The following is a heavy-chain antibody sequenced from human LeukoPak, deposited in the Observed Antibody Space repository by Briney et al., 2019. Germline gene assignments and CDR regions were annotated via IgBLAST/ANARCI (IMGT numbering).Heavy chain of an antibody. D-gene: IGHD3-16*01. J-gene: IGHJ4*02. CDR1: GGTFSSYA. CDR3: AKGARLRLGEDFDY. CDR2: FIPILGIA. V-gene: IGHV1-69*04. Sequence: SVKVSCKASGGTFSSYAISWVRQAPGQGLEWMGRFIPILGIANYAQKFQGRVTITADKSTSTAYMELSSLRSEDTAVYYCAKGARLRLGEDFDYWGQGTLVTVSS.